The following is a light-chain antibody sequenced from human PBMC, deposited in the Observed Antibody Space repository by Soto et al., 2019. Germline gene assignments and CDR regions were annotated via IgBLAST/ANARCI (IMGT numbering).Light chain of an antibody. CDR1: QSVSDN. CDR3: QQYGSSPRT. Sequence: EVVISQSPATLSVSPGERATLFCKASQSVSDNLAWYQQKPGQAPRLLICGASGRATGIPDRFSGSGSGTDFALTISRLEPEDFAVYYCQQYGSSPRTFGQGTKVAIK. V-gene: IGKV3-20*01. J-gene: IGKJ1*01. CDR2: GAS.